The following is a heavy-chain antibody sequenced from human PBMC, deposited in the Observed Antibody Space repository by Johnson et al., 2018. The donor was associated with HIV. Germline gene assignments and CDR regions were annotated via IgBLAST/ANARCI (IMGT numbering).Heavy chain of an antibody. V-gene: IGHV3-11*04. CDR2: ISSSGNTI. CDR1: GFTFSDYY. D-gene: IGHD3-3*01. CDR3: ARVITLCGVVIRGAFDI. J-gene: IGHJ3*02. Sequence: QVQLVESGGGLVKPGGSLRLSCAASGFTFSDYYMNWIRQAPGKGLEWLSYISSSGNTIYYADSVKGRFTISRDNAKNSLYLQMNSLRAEDTAVYYCARVITLCGVVIRGAFDIWGQGTTVTVSS.